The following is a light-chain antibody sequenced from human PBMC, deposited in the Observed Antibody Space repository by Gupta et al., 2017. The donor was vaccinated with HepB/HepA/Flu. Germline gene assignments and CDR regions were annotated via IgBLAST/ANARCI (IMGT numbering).Light chain of an antibody. J-gene: IGLJ1*01. CDR3: SSDTSSSTYV. CDR2: DVS. Sequence: PGQSITISCTGTSSDVGGYNYVSWYQQHPGKAHKLMIYDVSNRPSGVSNRFSGSKSGNTASLTISGRQEEDEADYYCSSDTSSSTYVFGTGTKVTVL. CDR1: SSDVGGYNY. V-gene: IGLV2-14*03.